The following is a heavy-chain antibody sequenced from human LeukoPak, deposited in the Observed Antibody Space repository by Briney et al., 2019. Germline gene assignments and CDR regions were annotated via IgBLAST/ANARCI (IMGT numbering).Heavy chain of an antibody. CDR1: GYTLTELS. J-gene: IGHJ3*02. CDR2: FDPEDGET. V-gene: IGHV1-24*01. CDR3: ARDNSTPSASHIAVAAFDI. Sequence: ASVKVSCKVSGYTLTELSMHWVRQAPGKGLEWMGGFDPEDGETIYAQKFQGRVTMTEDTSTDTAYMELISLRSEDTAVYYCARDNSTPSASHIAVAAFDIWGQGTMVTVSS. D-gene: IGHD6-19*01.